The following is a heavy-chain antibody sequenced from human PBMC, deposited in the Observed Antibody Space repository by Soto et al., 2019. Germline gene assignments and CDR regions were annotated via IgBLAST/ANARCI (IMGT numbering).Heavy chain of an antibody. CDR1: GFSLTTSGVG. V-gene: IGHV2-5*02. CDR3: AHRVLRAVFGLVTTTAIYFDF. J-gene: IGHJ4*02. Sequence: QITLNESGPTVVRPTETLTLTCRFSGFSLTTSGVGLGWIRQSPGKAPEWLALIYWDDDEHYSESLKSRLTITKDTSKNQVVLTVSDLDPTDTATDYCAHRVLRAVFGLVTTTAIYFDFWGQGTPVAVSS. CDR2: IYWDDDE. D-gene: IGHD3-3*01.